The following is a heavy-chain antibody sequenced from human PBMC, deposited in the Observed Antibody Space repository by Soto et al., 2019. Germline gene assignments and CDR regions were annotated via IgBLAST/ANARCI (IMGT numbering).Heavy chain of an antibody. V-gene: IGHV4-4*02. J-gene: IGHJ5*02. CDR3: ARGRGRIQLWLRGFNWFDP. Sequence: PSETLSLTCAVSGGSISSSDWGGWVRQPPGKGLEWFGYIYYSGRTNYNPSLKSRVTISVDTSKNQFSLKLSSVTAADTAVYYCARGRGRIQLWLRGFNWFDPWGQGTLVTVSS. CDR2: IYYSGRT. D-gene: IGHD5-18*01. CDR1: GGSISSSDW.